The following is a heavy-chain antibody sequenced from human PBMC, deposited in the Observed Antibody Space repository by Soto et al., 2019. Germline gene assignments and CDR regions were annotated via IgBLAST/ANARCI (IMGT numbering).Heavy chain of an antibody. CDR1: GFTFSSYS. V-gene: IGHV3-21*01. Sequence: GGSLRLSCAASGFTFSSYSMNWVRQAPGKGLEWVSSISSRSSYIYYADSVKGRFTIPRDNTKNSLYLQMNSLRAEDTAVYYCARGTRDYDFWSAYHSTDYFDYWGQGTLVTVSS. CDR2: ISSRSSYI. D-gene: IGHD3-3*01. CDR3: ARGTRDYDFWSAYHSTDYFDY. J-gene: IGHJ4*01.